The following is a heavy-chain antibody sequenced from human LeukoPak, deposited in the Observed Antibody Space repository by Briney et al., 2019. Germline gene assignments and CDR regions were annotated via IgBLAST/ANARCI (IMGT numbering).Heavy chain of an antibody. V-gene: IGHV1-69*11. CDR2: IIPILGTA. CDR3: ARDEGIAVAGL. CDR1: GGTFSSYA. D-gene: IGHD6-19*01. Sequence: ASVKLSCKASGGTFSSYAISWVRQAPGQGLEWMGRIIPILGTANYAQKFQGRVTITTDESTSTAYMELSSLRSEDAAVYYCARDEGIAVAGLRGQGTLVTVSS. J-gene: IGHJ4*02.